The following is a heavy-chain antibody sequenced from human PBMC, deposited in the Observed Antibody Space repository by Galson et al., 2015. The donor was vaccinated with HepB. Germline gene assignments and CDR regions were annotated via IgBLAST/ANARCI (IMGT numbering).Heavy chain of an antibody. Sequence: SVKVSCKASGYTFTSYYMHWVRQAPGQGLEWMGIINPSGGSTSYAQKFQGRVTMTRDTSTSTVYMELSSLRSEDTAVYYCAVTSGYDLFYYYGMDVWGQGTTVTVSS. CDR3: AVTSGYDLFYYYGMDV. CDR1: GYTFTSYY. CDR2: INPSGGST. D-gene: IGHD5-12*01. V-gene: IGHV1-46*01. J-gene: IGHJ6*02.